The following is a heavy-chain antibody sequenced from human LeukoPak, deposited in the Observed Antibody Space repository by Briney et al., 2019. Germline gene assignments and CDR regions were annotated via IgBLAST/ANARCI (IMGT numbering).Heavy chain of an antibody. J-gene: IGHJ4*02. D-gene: IGHD3-22*01. V-gene: IGHV1-69*13. CDR3: ARVINSSGYSTPFDY. Sequence: GASVKVSCKASGGTFSSYAISWVRQAPGQGLEWMGGITPIFGTANYAQKFQGRVTITADESTSTAYMELSSLRSEDTAVYYCARVINSSGYSTPFDYWGQGTLVTVSS. CDR2: ITPIFGTA. CDR1: GGTFSSYA.